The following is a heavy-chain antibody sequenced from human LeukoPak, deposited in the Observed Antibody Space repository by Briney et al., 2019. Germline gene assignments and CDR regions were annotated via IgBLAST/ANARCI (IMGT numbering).Heavy chain of an antibody. D-gene: IGHD1-1*01. Sequence: SETLSLTCAVSGYSISSGYYWGWIQQPPGKGLEWIGSIYHSGSTYYNPSLKSRVTISVDTSKNQFSLKLSSVTAADTAVYYCARALDDFDYWGQGTLVTVSS. CDR2: IYHSGST. CDR1: GYSISSGYY. J-gene: IGHJ4*02. CDR3: ARALDDFDY. V-gene: IGHV4-38-2*01.